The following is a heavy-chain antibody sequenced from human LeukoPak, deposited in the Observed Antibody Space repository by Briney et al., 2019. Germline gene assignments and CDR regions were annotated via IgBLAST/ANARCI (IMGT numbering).Heavy chain of an antibody. D-gene: IGHD1-26*01. V-gene: IGHV3-9*01. CDR2: ISWDGRNM. CDR1: GFSLDDYA. J-gene: IGHJ3*01. Sequence: GGSLRLSCAASGFSLDDYAMHWIRQAPGQGLEWVSGISWDGRNMAYAASVKGRFTISRDNAQNSLYLQMYSLKIEDTAFYYCIKDMGFDLLKDAFDLWGQGMLVTVSS. CDR3: IKDMGFDLLKDAFDL.